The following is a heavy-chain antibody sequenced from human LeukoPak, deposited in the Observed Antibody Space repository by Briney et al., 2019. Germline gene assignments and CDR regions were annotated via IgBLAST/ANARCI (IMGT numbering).Heavy chain of an antibody. V-gene: IGHV1-2*02. J-gene: IGHJ3*02. CDR1: GYTFTSYG. CDR3: ARMYCDILTGYPPRDAFDI. CDR2: INPNSGGT. D-gene: IGHD3-9*01. Sequence: ASVKVSCKASGYTFTSYGISRVRQAPGQGLEWMGWINPNSGGTNYAQKFQGRVTMTRDTSISTAYMELSRLRSDDTAVYYCARMYCDILTGYPPRDAFDIWGQGTMVTVSS.